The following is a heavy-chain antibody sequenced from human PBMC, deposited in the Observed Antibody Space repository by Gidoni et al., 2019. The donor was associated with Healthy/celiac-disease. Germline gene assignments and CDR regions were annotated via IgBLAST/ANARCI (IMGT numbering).Heavy chain of an antibody. V-gene: IGHV3-11*01. CDR1: GFTFSDYY. CDR3: ARGSSIVVVVAATDAFDI. CDR2: ISSSGSTI. Sequence: QVQLVVSGGGLVKPGGSLILSCAASGFTFSDYYMSWIRQAPGKGLEWVSYISSSGSTIYYADYVKGRFTISRDNAKNSLYLQMNSLRAEDTAVYYCARGSSIVVVVAATDAFDIWGQGTMVTVSS. D-gene: IGHD2-15*01. J-gene: IGHJ3*02.